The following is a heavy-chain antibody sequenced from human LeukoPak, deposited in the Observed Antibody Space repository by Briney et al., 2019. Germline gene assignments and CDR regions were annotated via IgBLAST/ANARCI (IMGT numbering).Heavy chain of an antibody. CDR1: GGSFSGYY. Sequence: SETLSLTCAVYGGSFSGYYWSWIRQPPGKGLEWIGEINHRGSTNYNPSLKSRVTISVDTSKNQFSLKLSSVTAADTAAYCCARGGEMATIPHYYYMDVWGKGTTVTVCS. CDR2: INHRGST. CDR3: ARGGEMATIPHYYYMDV. V-gene: IGHV4-34*01. D-gene: IGHD5-24*01. J-gene: IGHJ6*03.